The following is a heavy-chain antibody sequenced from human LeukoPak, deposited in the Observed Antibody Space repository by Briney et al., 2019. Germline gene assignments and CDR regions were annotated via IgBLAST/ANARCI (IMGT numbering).Heavy chain of an antibody. CDR2: ISGSGGNT. V-gene: IGHV3-23*01. CDR3: AREVAGFDY. CDR1: EFTFSTYA. Sequence: PGGSLRLSCAASEFTFSTYAMSWVRQAPGKGLEWVSAISGSGGNTYYADSVKGRFTISRDNSKNTLYLQMNSLRAEDTAVYYCAREVAGFDYWGQGALVTVSS. D-gene: IGHD6-19*01. J-gene: IGHJ4*02.